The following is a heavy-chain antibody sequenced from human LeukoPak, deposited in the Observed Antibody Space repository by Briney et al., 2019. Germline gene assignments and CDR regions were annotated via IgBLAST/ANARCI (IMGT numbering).Heavy chain of an antibody. CDR2: INHSGST. CDR1: GGSFSGYY. D-gene: IGHD4-17*01. CDR3: ATRPGDYDAFDI. V-gene: IGHV4-34*01. Sequence: SETLSLTCAVYGGSFSGYYWSWIRQPPGKGLEWIGEINHSGSTNYNPSLKSRVTISVDTSKNQFSLKLSSVTAADTAEYYCATRPGDYDAFDIWGQGTMVTVSS. J-gene: IGHJ3*02.